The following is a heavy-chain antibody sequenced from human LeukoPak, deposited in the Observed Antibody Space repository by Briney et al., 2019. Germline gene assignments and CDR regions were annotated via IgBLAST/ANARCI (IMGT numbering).Heavy chain of an antibody. D-gene: IGHD4-23*01. Sequence: SVKVSCKASGGTFSSYAISWVRQTPGQGLGWMGGIIPIFGTANYAQKFQGRVTITADESTSTAYMELSSLRSEDTAVYYCARSQRELRWFPGDDWGQGTLVTVSS. CDR2: IIPIFGTA. J-gene: IGHJ4*02. CDR1: GGTFSSYA. CDR3: ARSQRELRWFPGDD. V-gene: IGHV1-69*13.